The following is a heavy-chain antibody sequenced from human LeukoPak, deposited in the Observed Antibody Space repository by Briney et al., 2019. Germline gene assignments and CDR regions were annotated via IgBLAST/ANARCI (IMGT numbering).Heavy chain of an antibody. Sequence: LPGGSLRLSCAASGFTFSSYAMHWVRQAPGKGLEWVAVISYDGSNKYYADSVKGRFTISRDNSKNTLYLQMNSLRAEDTAVYYCARDLFQPRDRPDAFDIWGQGTMVTVSS. CDR1: GFTFSSYA. D-gene: IGHD2-2*01. J-gene: IGHJ3*02. CDR2: ISYDGSNK. V-gene: IGHV3-30-3*01. CDR3: ARDLFQPRDRPDAFDI.